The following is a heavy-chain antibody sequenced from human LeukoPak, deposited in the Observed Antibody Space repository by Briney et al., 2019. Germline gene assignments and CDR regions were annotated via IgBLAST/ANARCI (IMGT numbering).Heavy chain of an antibody. Sequence: GASVKVSCKASGYTFISYEIHWVRQATGQGLEWMGWINPNRGNTRYVQKFQGRVTFTRNTARGTAYMELRSLRSDDTAVYYCARDLKVRGSPGSYWGQGTLVTVSS. CDR1: GYTFISYE. D-gene: IGHD3-10*01. CDR3: ARDLKVRGSPGSY. V-gene: IGHV1-8*03. CDR2: INPNRGNT. J-gene: IGHJ4*02.